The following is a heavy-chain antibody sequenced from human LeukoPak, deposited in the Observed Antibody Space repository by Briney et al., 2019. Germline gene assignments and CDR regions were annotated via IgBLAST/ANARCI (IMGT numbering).Heavy chain of an antibody. J-gene: IGHJ1*01. CDR3: TTGNP. Sequence: GGSLRLSCATSGFTFTAASMGWVRQAPGKGLEWIGLIRSKVENETTEYAAPVKGRFSISRDDSKATLYLEMKSLKVDDTGVYYCTTGNPWGQGTLVTV. V-gene: IGHV3-15*05. CDR1: GFTFTAAS. CDR2: IRSKVENETT.